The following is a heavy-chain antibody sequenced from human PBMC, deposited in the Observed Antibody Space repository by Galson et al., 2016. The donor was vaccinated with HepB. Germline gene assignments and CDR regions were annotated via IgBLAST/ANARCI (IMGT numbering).Heavy chain of an antibody. V-gene: IGHV1-46*02. D-gene: IGHD6-19*01. CDR2: INPGGDRT. CDR3: ARGSGSGRYPLYYFDY. Sequence: SVKVSCKTSGNTFNNYYMHWVRQAPGQGLEWMGIINPGGDRTNYAQKFQGRLTMTRDTSTSTVYMELTTLKSEDTAVYYCARGSGSGRYPLYYFDYWGQGTLVSVSS. CDR1: GNTFNNYY. J-gene: IGHJ4*02.